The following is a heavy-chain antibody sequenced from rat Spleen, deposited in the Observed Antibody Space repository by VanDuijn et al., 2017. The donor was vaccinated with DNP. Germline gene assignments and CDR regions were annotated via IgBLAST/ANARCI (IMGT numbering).Heavy chain of an antibody. J-gene: IGHJ2*01. CDR3: ARPDY. V-gene: IGHV5-7*01. CDR1: GFTFSDYY. CDR2: INYDGSST. Sequence: EVQLVESGGGLVQPGRSLKLSCAASGFTFSDYYMAWVRQAPTKGLEWVAYINYDGSSTDYRDSVKGRFTISRDNAKSTLYLQMDSLRSEDTATYYCARPDYWGQGVMVTVSS.